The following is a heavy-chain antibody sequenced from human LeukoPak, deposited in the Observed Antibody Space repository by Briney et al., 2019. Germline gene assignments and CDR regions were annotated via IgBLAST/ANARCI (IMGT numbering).Heavy chain of an antibody. CDR2: ISWNSGSI. J-gene: IGHJ4*02. V-gene: IGHV3-9*01. CDR1: GFTFDDYA. Sequence: PGRSLRLSCAASGFTFDDYAMHWVRQAPGKGLEWVSGISWNSGSIGYADSVKGRFTISRDNAKNSLYLQMNSLRAEDTALYYCAKAPGIGVAAAGWDYWGQGTLVTVSS. CDR3: AKAPGIGVAAAGWDY. D-gene: IGHD6-13*01.